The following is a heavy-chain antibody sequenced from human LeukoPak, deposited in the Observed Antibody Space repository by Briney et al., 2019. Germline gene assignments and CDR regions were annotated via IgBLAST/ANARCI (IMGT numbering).Heavy chain of an antibody. D-gene: IGHD2-21*01. Sequence: ASVKVSCKASGYTFTSYDINWVRQATGQGLEWMGWMNPNSGNTGYAQKFQGRVTMTRNTSISTAYMELSSLRSEDTAVYYCARWSPIAEGAFDIWGQGTMVTVSS. CDR2: MNPNSGNT. CDR3: ARWSPIAEGAFDI. CDR1: GYTFTSYD. J-gene: IGHJ3*02. V-gene: IGHV1-8*01.